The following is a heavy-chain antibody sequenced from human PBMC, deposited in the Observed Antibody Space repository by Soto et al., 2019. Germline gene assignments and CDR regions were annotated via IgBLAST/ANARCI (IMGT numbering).Heavy chain of an antibody. V-gene: IGHV1-18*04. Sequence: SVKVSCNASGYTFPSYGISWVRQAPGQGLEWMGWISAYNGNTNYAQKLQGRVTMTTDTSTSTAYMELRSLRSDDTAVYYCAREGFVMFGVATRGLLDYWGQGTLVTVSS. J-gene: IGHJ4*02. D-gene: IGHD3-3*01. CDR3: AREGFVMFGVATRGLLDY. CDR1: GYTFPSYG. CDR2: ISAYNGNT.